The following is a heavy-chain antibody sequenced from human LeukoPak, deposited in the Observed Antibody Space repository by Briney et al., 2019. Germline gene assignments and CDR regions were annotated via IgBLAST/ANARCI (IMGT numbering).Heavy chain of an antibody. CDR1: GGSISSSNW. Sequence: PSETLSLTCAVSGGSISSSNWWSWVRQPPRKGLEWIGEIYHSGSTNYNPSLKSRVTISVDESKNQFSLKLSSVTAADTAVYYCASSSISSQGYYYYGMDVWGKGTTVTVSS. J-gene: IGHJ6*04. CDR2: IYHSGST. V-gene: IGHV4-4*02. D-gene: IGHD2-2*01. CDR3: ASSSISSQGYYYYGMDV.